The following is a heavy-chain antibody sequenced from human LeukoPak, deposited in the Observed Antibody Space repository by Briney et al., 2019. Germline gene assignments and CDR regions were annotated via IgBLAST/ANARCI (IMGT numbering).Heavy chain of an antibody. Sequence: ASVKVSCKASGYTFRQYSISWVRQAPGKGLEWMGWVSPSHTTRVYAQQFQGRVTMTADTNTKTVSMELRSLRSDDTAVYFCARDYILPLETDNGDGFAIWGQGTVVSVSS. D-gene: IGHD3-3*02. J-gene: IGHJ3*02. CDR2: VSPSHTTR. CDR1: GYTFRQYS. CDR3: ARDYILPLETDNGDGFAI. V-gene: IGHV1-18*01.